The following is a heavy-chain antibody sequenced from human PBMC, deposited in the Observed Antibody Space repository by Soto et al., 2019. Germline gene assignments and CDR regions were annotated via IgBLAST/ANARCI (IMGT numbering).Heavy chain of an antibody. CDR3: AKYSTSWRGGQFDY. D-gene: IGHD6-13*01. CDR2: VSSSGGST. Sequence: EVQLLESGGGLVQPGGSLRLSCAASGFTFSSYAMSWVRQAPGKGLEWVLAVSSSGGSTYYADSVKGRFTISRDNSKNTLYRQMNSLRAEDTAVYYCAKYSTSWRGGQFDYWGQGTLVNVSS. J-gene: IGHJ4*02. V-gene: IGHV3-23*01. CDR1: GFTFSSYA.